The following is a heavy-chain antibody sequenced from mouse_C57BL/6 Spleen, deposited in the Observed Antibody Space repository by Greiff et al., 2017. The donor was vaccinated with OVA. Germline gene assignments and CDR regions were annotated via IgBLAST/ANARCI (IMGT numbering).Heavy chain of an antibody. CDR3: ARGESYDYGSSYEDYWYFDV. J-gene: IGHJ1*03. Sequence: VQLQQSGAELAKPGASVKLSCKASGYTFTSYWMHWVKQRPGQGLEWIGYINPSSGYTKYNQKFKDKATLTADKSSSTAYMQLSSLTYEDSAVYYCARGESYDYGSSYEDYWYFDVWGTGTTVTVSS. D-gene: IGHD1-1*01. CDR2: INPSSGYT. V-gene: IGHV1-7*01. CDR1: GYTFTSYW.